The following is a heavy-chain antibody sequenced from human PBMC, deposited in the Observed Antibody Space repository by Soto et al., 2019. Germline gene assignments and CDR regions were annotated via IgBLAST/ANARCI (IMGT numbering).Heavy chain of an antibody. V-gene: IGHV1-69*13. CDR2: IIPIFGTA. CDR1: GYTFTSYA. D-gene: IGHD3-22*01. J-gene: IGHJ1*01. Sequence: SVKVSCKASGYTFTSYAISWVRQAPGQGLEWMGGIIPIFGTANYAQKFQGRVTITADESTSTAYMELSSLRSEDTAVYYCARARYYYDSSGYPPRYFQHWGQGTLVTVSS. CDR3: ARARYYYDSSGYPPRYFQH.